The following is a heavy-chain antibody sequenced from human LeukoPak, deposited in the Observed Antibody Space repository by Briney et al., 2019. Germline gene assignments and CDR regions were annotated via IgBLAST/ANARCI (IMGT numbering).Heavy chain of an antibody. CDR2: IKPDGSEK. CDR3: ARSRFYFDY. J-gene: IGHJ4*02. CDR1: GFTFSSYA. Sequence: GGSLRLSCAASGFTFSSYAMHWVRQAPGKGLEWVAKIKPDGSEKDHVDSVKGRFTISRDNAKNSLYLQLNSLRAEDTAVYYCARSRFYFDYWGQGTLVTVSS. V-gene: IGHV3-7*01.